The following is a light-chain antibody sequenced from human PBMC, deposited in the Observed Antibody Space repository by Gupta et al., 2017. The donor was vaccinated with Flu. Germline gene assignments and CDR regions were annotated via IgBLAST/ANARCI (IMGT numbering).Light chain of an antibody. Sequence: ITITYSGTNSDIGSYNVDSWYQHHPGKTPTLMIYEVTTRPAGVATRFSGSKSGNTASLTISGRLEEEEAYYYCCSYAGSSSLLFGGGTKLTVL. CDR2: EVT. CDR3: CSYAGSSSLL. CDR1: NSDIGSYNV. V-gene: IGLV2-23*02. J-gene: IGLJ2*01.